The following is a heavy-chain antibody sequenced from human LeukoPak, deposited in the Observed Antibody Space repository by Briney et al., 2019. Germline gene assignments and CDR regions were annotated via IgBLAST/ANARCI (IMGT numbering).Heavy chain of an antibody. Sequence: GGSLRLSCAASGFTFSDYYMSWIRQAPGKGLEWLSYISGSGSDTNYADSVKGRFTISRDNAKNSLYLQMNSLRAEDTAVYYCARDGYYDSGGYLTDYWGQGTLVTVSS. V-gene: IGHV3-11*06. D-gene: IGHD3-22*01. J-gene: IGHJ4*02. CDR1: GFTFSDYY. CDR3: ARDGYYDSGGYLTDY. CDR2: ISGSGSDT.